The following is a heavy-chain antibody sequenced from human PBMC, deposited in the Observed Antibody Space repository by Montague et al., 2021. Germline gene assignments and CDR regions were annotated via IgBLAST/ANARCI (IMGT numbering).Heavy chain of an antibody. Sequence: SLRLSCAASGFTFSSYFMNWFRQAPGKGLEWVSYIGAASSFTKYADSVKGRFTISRDNAMNSLYLQMTTVRGEDTAVYYCARVGRTVAAGMIDYWGQGTTVTVSS. CDR3: ARVGRTVAAGMIDY. V-gene: IGHV3-11*06. CDR1: GFTFSSYF. J-gene: IGHJ4*02. D-gene: IGHD6-13*01. CDR2: IGAASSFT.